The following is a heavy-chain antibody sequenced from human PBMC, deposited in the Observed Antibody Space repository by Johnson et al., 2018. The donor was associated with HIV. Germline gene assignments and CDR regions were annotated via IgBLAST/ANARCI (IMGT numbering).Heavy chain of an antibody. J-gene: IGHJ3*01. D-gene: IGHD3-22*01. CDR2: ISYDGSNK. CDR3: AREISRYYYDYAAFDL. CDR1: GFTFSTYA. V-gene: IGHV3-30-3*01. Sequence: QVQLVESGGGLVQPGRSLRLSCAASGFTFSTYAIHWVRQAPGKGLEWVALISYDGSNKYYADSVKGRFTISRDNSRSTVYLHMINLRADDTALYYCAREISRYYYDYAAFDLWGQGTTVTVSS.